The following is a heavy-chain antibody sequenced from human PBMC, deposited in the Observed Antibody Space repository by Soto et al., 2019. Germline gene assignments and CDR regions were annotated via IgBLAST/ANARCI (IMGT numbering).Heavy chain of an antibody. D-gene: IGHD6-13*01. CDR3: ASYRIAAAGTSNWFDP. Sequence: SETLSLTCTVSGGSISSGGYYWSWIRQRPGKGLEWIGYIYYSGSTYYNPSLKSRVTISVDTSKNQFSLELSSVTAADTAVYYCASYRIAAAGTSNWFDPWGQGTLVTVSS. V-gene: IGHV4-31*03. CDR2: IYYSGST. CDR1: GGSISSGGYY. J-gene: IGHJ5*02.